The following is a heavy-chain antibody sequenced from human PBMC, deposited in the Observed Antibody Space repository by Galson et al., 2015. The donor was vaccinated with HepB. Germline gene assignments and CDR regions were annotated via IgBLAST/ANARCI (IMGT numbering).Heavy chain of an antibody. Sequence: SVKVSCKTSGYTFTSYGISWVRQAPGQGLEWMGWISAYNGNTNYAQKLQGRVTMTTDTSTSTAYMELRSLRSDDTAVYYCARIQGVRFLEWFAWGSYYMDVWGKGTTVTVSS. D-gene: IGHD3-3*01. V-gene: IGHV1-18*01. CDR3: ARIQGVRFLEWFAWGSYYMDV. J-gene: IGHJ6*03. CDR2: ISAYNGNT. CDR1: GYTFTSYG.